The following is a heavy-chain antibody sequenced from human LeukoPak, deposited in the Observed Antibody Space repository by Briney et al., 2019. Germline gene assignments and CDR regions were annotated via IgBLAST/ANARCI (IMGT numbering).Heavy chain of an antibody. D-gene: IGHD2-2*03. V-gene: IGHV4-34*01. CDR2: INHSGST. CDR3: ARGVKVGHWITYYYYYGMDV. J-gene: IGHJ6*02. Sequence: SETLSLTCAVYGGSFSGYYWSWIRQPPGKGLEWIGEINHSGSTNYNPSLKSRVTISVDTSKNQFSLKLSSVTAADTAVYYCARGVKVGHWITYYYYYGMDVWGQGTTVTVSS. CDR1: GGSFSGYY.